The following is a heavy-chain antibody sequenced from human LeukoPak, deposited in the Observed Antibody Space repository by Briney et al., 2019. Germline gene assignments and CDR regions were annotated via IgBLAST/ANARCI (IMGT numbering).Heavy chain of an antibody. CDR2: INPNSGVT. CDR3: ARERSTGFIDY. D-gene: IGHD1-1*01. V-gene: IGHV1-2*02. Sequence: ASVKVSCKASGYTFTDHYLHWVRQAPGQGLEWMGWINPNSGVTSYAQKFRGRVSMTRDTSISTVYLEVNWLTSDDTAVYFCARERSTGFIDYWAQGTLVTVSS. J-gene: IGHJ4*02. CDR1: GYTFTDHY.